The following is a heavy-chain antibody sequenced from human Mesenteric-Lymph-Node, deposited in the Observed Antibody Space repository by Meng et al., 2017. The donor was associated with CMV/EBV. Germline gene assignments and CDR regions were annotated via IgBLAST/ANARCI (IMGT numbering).Heavy chain of an antibody. D-gene: IGHD3-3*01. J-gene: IGHJ4*02. CDR2: ISHSGST. Sequence: SETLSLTCAVYGGSFSGYYWSWIRQPPGKGLEWIGEISHSGSTNYNPSLKSRVTISVDTSKNQFSLKLSSVTAADTAVYYCARGWSGYNDYWGQGTLVTVSS. CDR1: GGSFSGYY. CDR3: ARGWSGYNDY. V-gene: IGHV4-34*01.